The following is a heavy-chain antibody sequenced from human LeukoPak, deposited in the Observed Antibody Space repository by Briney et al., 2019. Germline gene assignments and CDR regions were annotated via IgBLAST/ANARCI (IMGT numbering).Heavy chain of an antibody. V-gene: IGHV1-2*06. CDR3: ARDAGRQQLAGGY. Sequence: ASVKVSCKASGYTFTGYYMHWVRQAPGQGLEWMGRTNPNSGGTNYAQKFQGRVTMTRDTSISTAYMELSRLRSDDTAVYYCARDAGRQQLAGGYWGQGTLVTVSS. CDR1: GYTFTGYY. D-gene: IGHD6-13*01. J-gene: IGHJ4*02. CDR2: TNPNSGGT.